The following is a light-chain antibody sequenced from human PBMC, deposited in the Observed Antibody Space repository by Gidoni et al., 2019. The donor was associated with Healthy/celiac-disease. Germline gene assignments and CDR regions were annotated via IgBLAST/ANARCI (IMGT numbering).Light chain of an antibody. Sequence: EIVMTQSPATLSVSPGERATLSCRASQSVNSNLAWYQQKPGQAPRLLIYGASTRANGIPARFSGSGSGTEFTLTISSLQSEDFAVYYCQQYNNWTPLTFGGGTKVEIK. CDR2: GAS. CDR3: QQYNNWTPLT. CDR1: QSVNSN. V-gene: IGKV3-15*01. J-gene: IGKJ4*01.